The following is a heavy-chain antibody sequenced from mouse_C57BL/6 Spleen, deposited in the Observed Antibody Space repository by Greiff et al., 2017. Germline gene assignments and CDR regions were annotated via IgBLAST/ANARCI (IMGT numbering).Heavy chain of an antibody. D-gene: IGHD2-3*01. CDR2: ISSGSSTI. V-gene: IGHV5-17*01. CDR3: ARAYDGYSYWYFDV. CDR1: GFTFSDFG. Sequence: EVHLVESGGGLVKPGGSRKLSCAAPGFTFSDFGMHWVRQAPEKGLEWVAYISSGSSTIYYADTVKGRFTISRDNAKNTLFLQMTSLRSEDTAMYYCARAYDGYSYWYFDVWGTGTTVTVSS. J-gene: IGHJ1*03.